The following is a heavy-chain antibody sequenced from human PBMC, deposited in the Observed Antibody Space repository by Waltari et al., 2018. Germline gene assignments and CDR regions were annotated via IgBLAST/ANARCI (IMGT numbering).Heavy chain of an antibody. Sequence: EVQLVESGGGLVQPGGSLRLSCAASGFTFSSYEINWVRQAPGKGREWVSDISSSGSTIYYADSVKGRFTISRDNAKNSLYLQMNSLRAEDTAVYYCASSSRRRIDYWGQGTLVTVSS. CDR3: ASSSRRRIDY. V-gene: IGHV3-48*03. CDR1: GFTFSSYE. CDR2: ISSSGSTI. J-gene: IGHJ4*02.